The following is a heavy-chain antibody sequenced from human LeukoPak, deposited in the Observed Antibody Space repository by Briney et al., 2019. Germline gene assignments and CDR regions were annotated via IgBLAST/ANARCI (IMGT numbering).Heavy chain of an antibody. CDR1: GYAFSAYY. CDR2: LNPQTGDT. CDR3: ARSQTTVTTSVWYDP. V-gene: IGHV1-2*02. Sequence: GASVKVSCKASGYAFSAYYMHWVRQAPGQGLEWMGWLNPQTGDTHFAQKFQGRVTFTRDTSISTAYMELSRLRSDDTAVHYCARSQTTVTTSVWYDPWGQGTLVTVSS. D-gene: IGHD4-17*01. J-gene: IGHJ5*02.